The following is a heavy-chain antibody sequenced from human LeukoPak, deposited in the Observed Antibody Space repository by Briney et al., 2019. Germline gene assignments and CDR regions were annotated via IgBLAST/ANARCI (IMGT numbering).Heavy chain of an antibody. CDR3: ARDGRDCFGSTCYYYCYIDV. J-gene: IGHJ6*03. V-gene: IGHV3-9*01. CDR1: GFTFDDYT. D-gene: IGHD2-2*01. CDR2: ISWNSGSI. Sequence: SGVSLRLSCAASGFTFDDYTMHWVRQAPGNGLEWVSGISWNSGSIGYAGSVKGRFTISRDNAKNSLYLQMNSLRAEDTALYYCARDGRDCFGSTCYYYCYIDVWGKGTTVTVSS.